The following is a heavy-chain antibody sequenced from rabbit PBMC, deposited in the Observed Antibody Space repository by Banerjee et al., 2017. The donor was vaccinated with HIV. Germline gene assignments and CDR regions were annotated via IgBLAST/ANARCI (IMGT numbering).Heavy chain of an antibody. Sequence: QEQLEESGGDLVKPGASLTLTCTASGFSFSGRYYMCWVRQAPGKGLEWIGCIGAGSSGNTYYASWAKGQFTISKTSSTTVTLQMTSLTAADTATYFCARDRHAAGAGYGYGFNLWGQGTLVTVS. D-gene: IGHD6-1*01. CDR3: ARDRHAAGAGYGYGFNL. J-gene: IGHJ4*01. V-gene: IGHV1S45*01. CDR1: GFSFSGRYY. CDR2: IGAGSSGNT.